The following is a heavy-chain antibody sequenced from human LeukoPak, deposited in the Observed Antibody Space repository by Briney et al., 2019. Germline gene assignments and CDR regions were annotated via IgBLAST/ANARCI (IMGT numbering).Heavy chain of an antibody. D-gene: IGHD3-22*01. CDR2: ISGSGGST. Sequence: PGGSLRLSCAASGFTFSSYGMIWVRQAPGKGLEWVSAISGSGGSTYYADSVKGRFTISRDNSKNTLYLQMNSLRAEDTAVYYCAKGFSAYDSSKWLFTYWGQGTLVTVSS. CDR3: AKGFSAYDSSKWLFTY. J-gene: IGHJ4*02. V-gene: IGHV3-23*01. CDR1: GFTFSSYG.